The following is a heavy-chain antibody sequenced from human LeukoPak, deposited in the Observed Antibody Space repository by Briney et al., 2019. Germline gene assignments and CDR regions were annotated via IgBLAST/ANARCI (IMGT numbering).Heavy chain of an antibody. CDR1: GFTFDDYA. D-gene: IGHD3-9*01. V-gene: IGHV3-9*01. Sequence: PGRSLRLSCAASGFTFDDYAMHWVRQAPGKGLEWVSGISWNSGSIGYADSVKGRFTISRDNAKNSLYLQMNSLRAEDTALYYCAKASLVLRYFDWSLPPDYWGQGTLVTVSS. CDR2: ISWNSGSI. CDR3: AKASLVLRYFDWSLPPDY. J-gene: IGHJ4*02.